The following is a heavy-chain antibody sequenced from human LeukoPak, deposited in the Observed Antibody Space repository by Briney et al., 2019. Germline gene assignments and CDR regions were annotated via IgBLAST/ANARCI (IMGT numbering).Heavy chain of an antibody. CDR2: IIPIFGTA. CDR3: ARAPYSSGGSTNYYYYYYMDV. CDR1: GGTFSSYA. D-gene: IGHD6-19*01. Sequence: SVKVSCKASGGTFSSYAISWVRLAPGQGLEWMEGIIPIFGTANYAQKFQGRVTITADESTSTAYMELSGLRSEDTAVYYCARAPYSSGGSTNYYYYYYMDVWGKGTTVTVSS. J-gene: IGHJ6*03. V-gene: IGHV1-69*01.